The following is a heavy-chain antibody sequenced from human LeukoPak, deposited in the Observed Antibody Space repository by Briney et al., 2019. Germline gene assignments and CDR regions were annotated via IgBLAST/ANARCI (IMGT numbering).Heavy chain of an antibody. Sequence: GGSLRLSCAASGFTFSSYSMNWVRQAPGKGLEWVPSISSSSSYIYYADSVKGRFTISGDNAKNSLYLQMNSLRAEDTAVYYCARDRNPIRSVGMDVWGQGTTVTVSS. CDR1: GFTFSSYS. CDR3: ARDRNPIRSVGMDV. V-gene: IGHV3-21*01. J-gene: IGHJ6*02. CDR2: ISSSSSYI.